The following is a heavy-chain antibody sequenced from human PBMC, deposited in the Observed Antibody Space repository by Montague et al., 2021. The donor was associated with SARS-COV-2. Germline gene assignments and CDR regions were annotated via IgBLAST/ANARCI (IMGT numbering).Heavy chain of an antibody. V-gene: IGHV4-34*01. Sequence: SETLSLTCAVYGGSFSGYYWNWIRQPPGKGLEWIGEINHSGSAKYNPSLKRRVTISVDTSKNQFSLTLTSVAAADTAVYYCARLGDGVVPSPILGVGPYYSYYYMDVWGKGTTVTVSS. CDR3: ARLGDGVVPSPILGVGPYYSYYYMDV. D-gene: IGHD3-10*01. J-gene: IGHJ6*03. CDR1: GGSFSGYY. CDR2: INHSGSA.